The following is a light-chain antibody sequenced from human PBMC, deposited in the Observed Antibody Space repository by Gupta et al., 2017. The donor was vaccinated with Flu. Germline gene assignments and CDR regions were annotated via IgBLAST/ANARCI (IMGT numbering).Light chain of an antibody. CDR1: SSDIGSNT. V-gene: IGLV1-44*01. Sequence: QSVLTQPPSASGPPGQRVTISCSGSSSDIGSNTVNWYQHVPGTAPKLLIYSNTLRPSGVPDRFSGSKSATSASLAISGLQSEDEADYYCGVWDDTLNGRVFGTGTRVTVL. CDR2: SNT. J-gene: IGLJ1*01. CDR3: GVWDDTLNGRV.